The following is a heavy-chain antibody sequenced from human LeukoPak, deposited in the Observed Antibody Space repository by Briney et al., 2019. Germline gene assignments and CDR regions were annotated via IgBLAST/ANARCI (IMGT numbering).Heavy chain of an antibody. D-gene: IGHD3-22*01. CDR3: ARDNTYSSGGNYYDRFDY. CDR2: INQDGSKI. V-gene: IGHV3-7*01. Sequence: GGSLGLSCAASRFPFSSYWMHWVRQAPGKGLEWVANINQDGSKINYVDSVKGRFTISRDNAKNSLYLQMNSLRAEDTAVYYCARDNTYSSGGNYYDRFDYWGQGTLVTVSS. J-gene: IGHJ4*02. CDR1: RFPFSSYW.